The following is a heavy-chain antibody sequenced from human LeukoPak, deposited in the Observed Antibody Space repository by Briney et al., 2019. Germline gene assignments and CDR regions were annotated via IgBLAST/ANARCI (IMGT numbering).Heavy chain of an antibody. D-gene: IGHD3-10*01. CDR3: AGERITMVRGVIITELWFDP. CDR2: ICTSGST. Sequence: SETLSLTCTVSGGSISSYYWSWIRQPAGKGLEWIGRICTSGSTNYNPSLKSRVTISVDKSKNQFSLKLSSVTAADTAVYYCAGERITMVRGVIITELWFDPWGQGTLVTVSS. V-gene: IGHV4-4*07. CDR1: GGSISSYY. J-gene: IGHJ5*02.